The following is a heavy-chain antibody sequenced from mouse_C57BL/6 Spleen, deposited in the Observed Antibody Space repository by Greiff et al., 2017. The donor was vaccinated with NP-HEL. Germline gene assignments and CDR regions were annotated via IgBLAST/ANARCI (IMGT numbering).Heavy chain of an antibody. V-gene: IGHV1-54*01. CDR2: INPGSGGT. Sequence: QVQLKESGAELVRPGTSVKVSCKASGYAFTNYLIEWVKQRPGQGLEWIGVINPGSGGTNYNEKFKGKATLTADKSSSTAYMQLSSLTSEDSAVYFCARNGNEGSYFDVWGTGTTVTVSS. D-gene: IGHD2-1*01. CDR1: GYAFTNYL. CDR3: ARNGNEGSYFDV. J-gene: IGHJ1*03.